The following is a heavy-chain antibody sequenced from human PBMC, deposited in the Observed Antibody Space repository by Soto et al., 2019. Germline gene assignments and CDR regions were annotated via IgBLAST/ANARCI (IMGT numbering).Heavy chain of an antibody. Sequence: QVQLQESGPGLVKPSGTLSLTCVVSGVSISSHEWWTWVRQPPGKGLEWIGESHESGNTNYNSSRXRRATISVDKSKNQFSLKLSSVTVADPAVYYWATKGSSRFYWGQGTLVTVSS. D-gene: IGHD6-13*01. CDR2: SHESGNT. J-gene: IGHJ4*02. CDR1: GVSISSHEW. V-gene: IGHV4-4*02. CDR3: ATKGSSRFY.